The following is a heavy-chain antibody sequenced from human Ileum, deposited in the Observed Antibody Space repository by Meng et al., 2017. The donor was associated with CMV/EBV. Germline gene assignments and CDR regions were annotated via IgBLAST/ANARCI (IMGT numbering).Heavy chain of an antibody. Sequence: GESLKISCAASGFTFTSYAMSWVRQAPGKGLEWISTISTTGGSTYYADSVKGRFTISRDNSKNALYLQMNIPRAEDTAIYYCAKEGQLARWGQGKPVTGSS. CDR3: AKEGQLAR. CDR1: GFTFTSYA. J-gene: IGHJ4*02. CDR2: ISTTGGST. V-gene: IGHV3-23*01. D-gene: IGHD6-6*01.